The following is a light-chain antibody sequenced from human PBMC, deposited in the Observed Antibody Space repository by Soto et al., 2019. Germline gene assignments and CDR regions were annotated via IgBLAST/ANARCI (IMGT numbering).Light chain of an antibody. V-gene: IGKV3-20*01. Sequence: EIVLTQSPGTLSLSPGERATLSCRASQSVSSSYLAWYQQKPGHAPRLLIYGASSRATGIPDRFSGSGSGTAFTLTISRLEPEEFAVYYCQQYGSSPPLTFGGGTKVDIK. J-gene: IGKJ4*02. CDR3: QQYGSSPPLT. CDR2: GAS. CDR1: QSVSSSY.